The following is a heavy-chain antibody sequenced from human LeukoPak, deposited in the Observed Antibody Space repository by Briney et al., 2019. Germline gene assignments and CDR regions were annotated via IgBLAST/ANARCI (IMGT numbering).Heavy chain of an antibody. D-gene: IGHD3-10*01. V-gene: IGHV3-30*12. CDR1: GFTFSSYG. Sequence: GGSLRLSCAASGFTFSSYGMHWIRQAPGKGLEWVALISYDGSYKYYADSVKGRFTISRDNAKNSLYLQMNSLRAEDTAVYYCARQAETSLTYYYGSGSYSSFDYWGQGTLVTVSS. J-gene: IGHJ4*02. CDR2: ISYDGSYK. CDR3: ARQAETSLTYYYGSGSYSSFDY.